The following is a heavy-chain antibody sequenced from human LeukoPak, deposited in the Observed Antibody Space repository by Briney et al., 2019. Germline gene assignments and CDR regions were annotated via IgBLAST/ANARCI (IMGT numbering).Heavy chain of an antibody. CDR3: VRQFAS. J-gene: IGHJ4*02. CDR2: VSGSGSTV. CDR1: GFTFGDHI. Sequence: PGGSLRLSCAASGFTFGDHIMNWVRQLPGKRLEWVAYVSGSGSTVYYADSVKGRFTVSRDNGKSSLYLQMNSLRVEDTALYYCVRQFASWGQGTLVTVCS. V-gene: IGHV3-48*01.